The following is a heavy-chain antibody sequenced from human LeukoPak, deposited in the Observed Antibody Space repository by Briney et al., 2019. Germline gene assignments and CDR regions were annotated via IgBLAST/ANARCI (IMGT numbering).Heavy chain of an antibody. Sequence: SVKVSCKASGGTFSSYAISWVRQAPGQGLEWMGGIIPIFGTANYAQKFQGRVTMTRDASISTAYMELSRLRSDNTAVYYCARDRIVVVPAAHRNWFDPWGQGTLVTVSS. CDR2: IIPIFGTA. D-gene: IGHD2-2*01. V-gene: IGHV1-69*05. J-gene: IGHJ5*02. CDR1: GGTFSSYA. CDR3: ARDRIVVVPAAHRNWFDP.